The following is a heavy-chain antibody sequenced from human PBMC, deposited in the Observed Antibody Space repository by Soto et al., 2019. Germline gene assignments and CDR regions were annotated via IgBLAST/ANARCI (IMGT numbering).Heavy chain of an antibody. V-gene: IGHV1-69*12. CDR1: GGSFSNYG. CDR3: ARGDATKIIVTTYYGLDV. Sequence: QVQVVQSGAEVKKPGSSVKVSCKASGGSFSNYGISWVRQAPGQGLEWMGGIIPVFGTPHYAQKFQDRVTITADECTSTVYMEVSSLTSEDTAVYYCARGDATKIIVTTYYGLDVWGQGTTVTVSS. J-gene: IGHJ6*02. D-gene: IGHD3-22*01. CDR2: IIPVFGTP.